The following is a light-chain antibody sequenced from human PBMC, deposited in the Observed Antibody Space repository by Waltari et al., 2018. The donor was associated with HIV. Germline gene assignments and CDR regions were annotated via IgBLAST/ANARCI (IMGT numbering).Light chain of an antibody. V-gene: IGLV2-14*01. CDR1: SSNIGTSKY. J-gene: IGLJ3*02. Sequence: QSALTQPASVSGSPGQSITISCTGASSNIGTSKYVSWYLQRPGKAPQIIMYEVTNRPSGVSHRFSGSKSGNTASLTISRLQPEDEAVYFCNSFTNSGTLEFGGGTKLTVL. CDR2: EVT. CDR3: NSFTNSGTLE.